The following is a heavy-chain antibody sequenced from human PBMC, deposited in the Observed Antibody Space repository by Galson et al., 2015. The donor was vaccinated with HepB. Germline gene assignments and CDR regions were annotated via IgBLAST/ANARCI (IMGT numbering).Heavy chain of an antibody. CDR3: ARDPWDYDDNWFDP. CDR1: GFTFSRYW. Sequence: RLSCAASGFTFSRYWMSWVRQAPGKGLEWVANIKQDGSEKYYVDSVKGRFTISRDNAKNSLYLQMNSLRAEDTAVYYCARDPWDYDDNWFDPWGQGTLVTVSS. V-gene: IGHV3-7*01. D-gene: IGHD3-22*01. CDR2: IKQDGSEK. J-gene: IGHJ5*02.